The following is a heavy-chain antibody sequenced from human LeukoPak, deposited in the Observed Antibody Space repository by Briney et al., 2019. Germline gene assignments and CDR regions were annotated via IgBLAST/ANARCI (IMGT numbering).Heavy chain of an antibody. CDR1: GGSISSYY. V-gene: IGHV4-59*01. CDR2: IYYSGST. J-gene: IGHJ6*02. D-gene: IGHD3-22*01. CDR3: ARFVVMEYYYHYGMDV. Sequence: PSETLSLTCTVSGGSISSYYWSWIRQPPGKGLEWIGYIYYSGSTNYNPSLKSRVTISVDTSKNQFSLKLSSVTAADTAVYYCARFVVMEYYYHYGMDVWGQGTTVTVSS.